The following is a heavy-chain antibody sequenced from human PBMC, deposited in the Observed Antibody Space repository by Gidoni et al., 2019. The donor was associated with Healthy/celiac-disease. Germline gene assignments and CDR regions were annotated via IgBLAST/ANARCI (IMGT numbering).Heavy chain of an antibody. CDR1: GFPLSTSGVG. Sequence: QITLKESGPTLVKPTQTLTLTCTFSGFPLSTSGVGVGWIRQPPGKALEWLALIYWDDDKRYSPSLKSRLTITKDTSKNQVVLTMTNMDPVDTATYYCAGKAAGSRAAVSTFDYWGQGTLVTVSS. CDR2: IYWDDDK. J-gene: IGHJ4*02. CDR3: AGKAAGSRAAVSTFDY. V-gene: IGHV2-5*02. D-gene: IGHD6-13*01.